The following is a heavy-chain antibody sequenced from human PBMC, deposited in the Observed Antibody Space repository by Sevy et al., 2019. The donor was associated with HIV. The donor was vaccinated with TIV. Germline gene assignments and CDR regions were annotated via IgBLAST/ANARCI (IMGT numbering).Heavy chain of an antibody. J-gene: IGHJ4*02. CDR3: AQVPGGWSAFFGH. D-gene: IGHD3-3*01. CDR1: GYIFSDYH. Sequence: ASVKVSCKASGYIFSDYHIHWARQAPGQRLEWMGWINGKSGDTEYTEKFQGRVTMSRDTSISTAYMELTRLQSDDTAVYYCAQVPGGWSAFFGHWGQGTLVSGSS. CDR2: INGKSGDT. V-gene: IGHV1-2*02.